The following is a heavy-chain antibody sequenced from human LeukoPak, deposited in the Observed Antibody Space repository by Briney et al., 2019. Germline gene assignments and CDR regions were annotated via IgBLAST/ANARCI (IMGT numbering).Heavy chain of an antibody. CDR3: AKDLGWELNHAFDI. J-gene: IGHJ3*02. CDR2: INPNSGGT. V-gene: IGHV1-2*06. Sequence: ASVKVSCKASGYTFTGYYMHWVRQAPGQGLEWMGRINPNSGGTNYAQKFQGRVTMTRDTSISTAYMDLSRLTSGDTAVYHCAKDLGWELNHAFDIWGQGTMVTVSS. D-gene: IGHD1-26*01. CDR1: GYTFTGYY.